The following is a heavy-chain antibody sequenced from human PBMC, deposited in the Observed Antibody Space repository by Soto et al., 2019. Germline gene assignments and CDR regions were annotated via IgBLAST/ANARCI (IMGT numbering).Heavy chain of an antibody. V-gene: IGHV3-11*06. CDR1: GFTFSDYY. D-gene: IGHD2-15*01. Sequence: GGSLRLSCAASGFTFSDYYMSWIRQAPGKGLEWVSYISSSSSYTNYADSVKGRFTISRDNAKNSLYLQMNSLRAEDTAVYYCAREKDGSTDTINFDYWGQGTLVTVSS. CDR2: ISSSSSYT. CDR3: AREKDGSTDTINFDY. J-gene: IGHJ4*02.